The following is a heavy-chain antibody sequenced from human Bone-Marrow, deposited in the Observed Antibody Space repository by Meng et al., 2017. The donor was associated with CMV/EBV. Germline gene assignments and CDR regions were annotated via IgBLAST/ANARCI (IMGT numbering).Heavy chain of an antibody. CDR2: MNPNSGNT. D-gene: IGHD3-22*01. CDR3: ARDRPPLFYDDSCGYDY. CDR1: GYTFTSYD. V-gene: IGHV1-8*02. Sequence: ASVKVSCKASGYTFTSYDINWVRQATGQGLEWMGWMNPNSGNTGYAQKFQGRVTMTRDTSTSTVYMELRRLRYDDTAVYYCARDRPPLFYDDSCGYDYWGQGTLVTVSS. J-gene: IGHJ4*02.